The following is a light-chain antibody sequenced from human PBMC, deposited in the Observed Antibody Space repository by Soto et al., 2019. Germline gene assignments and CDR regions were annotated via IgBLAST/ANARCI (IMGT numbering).Light chain of an antibody. CDR1: TGSVTSGYF. V-gene: IGLV7-43*01. J-gene: IGLJ3*02. Sequence: QAVVTEDPSLTVSLGGAVTLICSSSTGSVTSGYFPNWFQQKPGQAPRSLLYSTNINHSWTPARSSGSLLGCKAALTLSDVQPEEEADYSCRLHSAGLWVFGGETKHTVL. CDR2: STN. CDR3: RLHSAGLWV.